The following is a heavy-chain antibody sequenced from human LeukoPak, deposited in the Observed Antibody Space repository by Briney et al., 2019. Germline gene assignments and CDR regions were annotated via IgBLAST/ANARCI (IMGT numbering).Heavy chain of an antibody. CDR3: ARDRGSYYYIEDY. D-gene: IGHD1-26*01. CDR1: GYTFTGYY. CDR2: INPNSGGT. V-gene: IGHV1-2*02. J-gene: IGHJ4*02. Sequence: GASVKVSCKASGYTFTGYYMHWVRQAPGQGLEWMGWINPNSGGTNYAQKFQGRVTMTRDTSISTAYMELSRLRSDDTAVYYCARDRGSYYYIEDYWGQGTLVTVSS.